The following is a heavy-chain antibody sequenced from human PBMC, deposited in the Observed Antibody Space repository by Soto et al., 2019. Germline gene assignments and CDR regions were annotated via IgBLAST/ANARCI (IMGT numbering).Heavy chain of an antibody. V-gene: IGHV4-59*08. CDR2: VYYSGGT. J-gene: IGHJ6*02. Sequence: QVQLQESSQGLVKPSETLSLTCSVSGGSMSRYYWTWVRQPPGKGLEYIGQVYYSGGTNYSPSLTSRLSISVDTSKNQLFLNLSSVTAADTAVYYCARRTTASQYYGMDVWGQGITVIVSS. CDR3: ARRTTASQYYGMDV. D-gene: IGHD4-17*01. CDR1: GGSMSRYY.